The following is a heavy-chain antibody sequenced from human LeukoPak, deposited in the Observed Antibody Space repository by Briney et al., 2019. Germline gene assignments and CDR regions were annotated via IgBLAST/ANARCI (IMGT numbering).Heavy chain of an antibody. CDR1: GYSISSGYY. Sequence: PSETLSLTCTVSGYSISSGYYWGWIRQPPGKGLEWFGSINHSGSTYYNPSLKSRVTISVDTSKNQFSLKLSSVTAADTAVYYCARGGGSYYANYNWFDPWGQGTLVTVSS. J-gene: IGHJ5*02. V-gene: IGHV4-38-2*02. CDR2: INHSGST. D-gene: IGHD1-26*01. CDR3: ARGGGSYYANYNWFDP.